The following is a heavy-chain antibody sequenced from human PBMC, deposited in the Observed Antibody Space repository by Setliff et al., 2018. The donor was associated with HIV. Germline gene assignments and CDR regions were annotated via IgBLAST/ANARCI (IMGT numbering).Heavy chain of an antibody. V-gene: IGHV1-69*13. CDR2: IIPIFGTA. D-gene: IGHD3-22*01. CDR3: ARDNVEAVGSGYTFDY. J-gene: IGHJ4*02. CDR1: GGTFSSYA. Sequence: ASVKVSCKASGGTFSSYAISWVRQAPGQGLEWMGGIIPIFGTANYAQKFQGRVTITADESTSTAYMELSSLRSEDTAVYYCARDNVEAVGSGYTFDYWGQGAPVTVSS.